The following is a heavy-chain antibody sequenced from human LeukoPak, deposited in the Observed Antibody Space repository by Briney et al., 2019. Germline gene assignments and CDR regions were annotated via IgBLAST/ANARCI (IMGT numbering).Heavy chain of an antibody. J-gene: IGHJ4*02. CDR3: AVGEQWLVDRVGY. CDR2: ISSSGSTI. V-gene: IGHV3-48*03. CDR1: GFTFSSYE. D-gene: IGHD6-19*01. Sequence: GGSLRLSCAASGFTFSSYEMNWVRQAPGKGLEWVSYISSSGSTIYYADSVKGRFTISRDNAKNSLYLQMNSLRAEDTAVYYCAVGEQWLVDRVGYWGQGTLVTVSS.